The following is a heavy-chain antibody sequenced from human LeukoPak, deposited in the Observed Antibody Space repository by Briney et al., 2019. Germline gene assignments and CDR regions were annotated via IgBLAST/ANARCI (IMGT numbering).Heavy chain of an antibody. CDR1: GFSISSYA. CDR3: ARLKDDVTKLDY. V-gene: IGHV3-64*01. J-gene: IGHJ4*02. D-gene: IGHD2-8*01. CDR2: ISNGGSI. Sequence: GGSLRLSCAASGFSISSYALHWVRQAPGKGLQYVSGISNGGSIDYANSVKGRFTISRDNSKNTLYLQMGSLRPEDMAVYYCARLKDDVTKLDYWGQGTLVTVSS.